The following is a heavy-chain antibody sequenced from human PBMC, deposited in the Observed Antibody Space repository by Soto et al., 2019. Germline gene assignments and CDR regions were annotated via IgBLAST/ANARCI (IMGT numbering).Heavy chain of an antibody. CDR3: ARDGRGNWFDP. CDR2: IYYSGST. CDR1: GGSISSSSYY. J-gene: IGHJ5*02. Sequence: ASETLSLTCTASGGSISSSSYYWGWIRQPPGKGLEWIGYIYYSGSTNYNPSLKSRVTISVDTSKNQFSLKLSSVTAADTAVYYCARDGRGNWFDPWGQGTLVTVSS. V-gene: IGHV4-61*01.